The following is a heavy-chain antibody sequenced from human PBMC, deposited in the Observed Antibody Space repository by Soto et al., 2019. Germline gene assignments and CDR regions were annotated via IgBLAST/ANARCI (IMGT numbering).Heavy chain of an antibody. D-gene: IGHD3-10*01. CDR1: GGTFNSYG. CDR3: ARVSVIRGVIPSHFGL. Sequence: QAHLAQSGAEVKKPGSSVTVSCKASGGTFNSYGISWVRQAPGQGLDWMGVIIPLYGTVNYAQKFQGRVSITADKSTSTAYRDLNSLRSDDTAVYYWARVSVIRGVIPSHFGLWGQGTQFTVSS. J-gene: IGHJ4*02. V-gene: IGHV1-69*06. CDR2: IIPLYGTV.